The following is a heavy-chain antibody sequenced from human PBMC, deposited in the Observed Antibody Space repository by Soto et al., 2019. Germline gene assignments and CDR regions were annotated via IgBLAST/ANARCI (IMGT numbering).Heavy chain of an antibody. CDR1: GGSISSYY. J-gene: IGHJ4*02. CDR2: IYYSGST. Sequence: QVQLQESGPGLVKPSATLSLTCTVSGGSISSYYWIRQPPGKGLEWIGYIYYSGSTNYNPSLKSRVTISVDTSKNQFSLKLSSVTAADTAVYYCAGEDCSGGSCSYALDYWGQGTLVTVSS. V-gene: IGHV4-59*01. D-gene: IGHD2-15*01. CDR3: AGEDCSGGSCSYALDY.